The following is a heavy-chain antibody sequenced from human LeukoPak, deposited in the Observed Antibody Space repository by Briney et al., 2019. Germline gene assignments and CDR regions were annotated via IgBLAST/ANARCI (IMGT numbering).Heavy chain of an antibody. CDR2: INTDGRTT. D-gene: IGHD6-19*01. Sequence: PGGSLSLSCVSSGFTFSSYWMHWVRQARGEGRVCVARINTDGRTTNYADSVKGRFTISRDNAKDTLYLEMNSLRAEDTAVYCCAKMGLKQWRYNYFDYWGQGTLVTVSS. CDR1: GFTFSSYW. V-gene: IGHV3-74*01. J-gene: IGHJ4*02. CDR3: AKMGLKQWRYNYFDY.